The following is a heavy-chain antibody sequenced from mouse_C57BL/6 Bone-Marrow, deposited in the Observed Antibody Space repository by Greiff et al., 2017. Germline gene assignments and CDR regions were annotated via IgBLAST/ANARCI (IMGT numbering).Heavy chain of an antibody. Sequence: QVQLQQPGAELVKPGASVKMSCKASGYTFTSYWITWVKQRPGQGLEWIGDIYPGSGSTNYNEKFKSKATLTVDTSSSAAYMQLSSLTSEGSAVYNSASRYEGDIYWGEGTTLTVSS. D-gene: IGHD2-3*01. CDR1: GYTFTSYW. V-gene: IGHV1-55*01. CDR2: IYPGSGST. CDR3: ASRYEGDIY. J-gene: IGHJ2*01.